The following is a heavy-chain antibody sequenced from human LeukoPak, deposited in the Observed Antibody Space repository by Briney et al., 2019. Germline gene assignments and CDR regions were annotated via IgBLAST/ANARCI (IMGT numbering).Heavy chain of an antibody. D-gene: IGHD6-13*01. CDR1: GFTFSSYA. Sequence: GGSLRLSCAASGFTFSSYAMHWVRQAPGKGLEWVSAISGSGGSTYYADSVKGRFTISRDNAKNTLYLQMNSLRAEDTAVYYCAREMWYSSSWYFQHWGQGTLVTVSS. CDR3: AREMWYSSSWYFQH. CDR2: ISGSGGST. J-gene: IGHJ1*01. V-gene: IGHV3-23*01.